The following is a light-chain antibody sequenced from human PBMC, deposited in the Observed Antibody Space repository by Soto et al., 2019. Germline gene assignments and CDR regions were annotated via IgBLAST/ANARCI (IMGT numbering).Light chain of an antibody. CDR3: QQSYSTPRT. Sequence: DTQMTQSPSSLSASVGDRVTITCRASQSISSYLNWYQQKPGKAPKLLIYAASSLQSGVSSRFSGSGSGTDFTLTIGSLQPEDFATYYCQQSYSTPRTFGQGTKV. V-gene: IGKV1-39*01. CDR2: AAS. J-gene: IGKJ1*01. CDR1: QSISSY.